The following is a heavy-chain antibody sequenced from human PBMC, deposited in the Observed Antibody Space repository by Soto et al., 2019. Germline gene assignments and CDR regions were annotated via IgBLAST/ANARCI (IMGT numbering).Heavy chain of an antibody. CDR1: GGTFSSYA. J-gene: IGHJ4*02. Sequence: GASVKVSCKASGGTFSSYAISWVRQAPGQGLEWMGGIIPIFGTANYAQKFQGRVTITADESTSTAYMELSNLRSEDTAVYYCASPETAGRYFDWLLYPSEYWGQGTLVTVSS. CDR2: IIPIFGTA. CDR3: ASPETAGRYFDWLLYPSEY. V-gene: IGHV1-69*13. D-gene: IGHD3-9*01.